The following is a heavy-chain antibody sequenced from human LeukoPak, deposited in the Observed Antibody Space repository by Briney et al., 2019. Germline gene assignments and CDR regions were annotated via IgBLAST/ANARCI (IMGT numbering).Heavy chain of an antibody. J-gene: IGHJ4*02. CDR2: ISYDGSKK. D-gene: IGHD5-12*01. CDR3: AKDKGGYLFSSFDY. CDR1: GFTFSRYA. V-gene: IGHV3-30*04. Sequence: GGSLRLSCVASGFTFSRYAMHWVRQAPGKGLEWVAVISYDGSKKDYADSVKGRFTISRDNSKNTLYLQMNSLRAEDTAVYYCAKDKGGYLFSSFDYWGQGTLVTVSS.